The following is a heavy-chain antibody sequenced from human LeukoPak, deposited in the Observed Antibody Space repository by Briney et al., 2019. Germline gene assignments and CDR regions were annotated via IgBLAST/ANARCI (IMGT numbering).Heavy chain of an antibody. Sequence: SETLSLTCTVSGGSISSYYWSWIRQPPGKGLEWIGYIYYSGSTNYNPSLKSRVTISVDTSKNQFSLKLSSVTAADTAVYYCARRRSSSPRNYYYYMDVWGKGTTVTVSS. J-gene: IGHJ6*03. CDR3: ARRRSSSPRNYYYYMDV. D-gene: IGHD6-13*01. V-gene: IGHV4-59*12. CDR1: GGSISSYY. CDR2: IYYSGST.